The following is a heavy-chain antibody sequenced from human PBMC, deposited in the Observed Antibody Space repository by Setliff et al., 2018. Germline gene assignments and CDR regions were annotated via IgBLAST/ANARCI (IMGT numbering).Heavy chain of an antibody. CDR1: GFSYINDW. J-gene: IGHJ4*02. V-gene: IGHV3-7*01. D-gene: IGHD3-10*01. Sequence: GGSLRLSCTASGFSYINDWVSWVRQAPGKGLEWLASINPHGSEKYYADSVKGRFTISRDNAKNSLSLQMNNLRTEDTAVYYCFGAGTCSYWGQGTLVTVS. CDR3: FGAGTCSY. CDR2: INPHGSEK.